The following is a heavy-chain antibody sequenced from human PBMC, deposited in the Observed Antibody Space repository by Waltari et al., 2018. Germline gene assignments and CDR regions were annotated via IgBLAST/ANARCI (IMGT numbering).Heavy chain of an antibody. CDR2: INWNGVTS. CDR3: ARGSDYAFYNGLDV. CDR1: GFSFDDYG. Sequence: EVRLVESGGTVVRPGGSLRLSCEASGFSFDDYGMNWVRQTPGKGLEWVSGINWNGVTSAYADSVKGRFTISRDNDKNSLYLDMHSLRAEDTALYYCARGSDYAFYNGLDVWGQGTTVTVSS. J-gene: IGHJ6*02. D-gene: IGHD4-17*01. V-gene: IGHV3-20*04.